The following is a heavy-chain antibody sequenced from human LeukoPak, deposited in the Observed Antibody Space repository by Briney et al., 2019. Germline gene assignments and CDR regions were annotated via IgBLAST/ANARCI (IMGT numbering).Heavy chain of an antibody. CDR2: IYYSGST. Sequence: SETLSLTCTVSGGSISSYYWSWIRQPPGKGLEWIGYIYYSGSTNYNPSLKSRVTISVDTSKSQFSLKLSSVTAADTAVYYCASSFGEYFQHWGQGTLVTVSS. J-gene: IGHJ1*01. D-gene: IGHD3-10*01. V-gene: IGHV4-59*01. CDR3: ASSFGEYFQH. CDR1: GGSISSYY.